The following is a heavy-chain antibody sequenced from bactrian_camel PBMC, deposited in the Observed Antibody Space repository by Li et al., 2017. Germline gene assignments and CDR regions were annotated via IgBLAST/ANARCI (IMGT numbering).Heavy chain of an antibody. J-gene: IGHJ4*01. CDR1: RNTNV. V-gene: IGHV3S53*01. CDR3: AAQRPGLSLFCELSATLRDEYNY. CDR2: IAKDDYT. Sequence: QVQLVESGGGSVQAGGSLTLSCNYTRNTNVMAWFRQAPVKEREGVAAIAKDDYTHTYASCAEGRFTLSKDNTKNTLYLQMNSLKPEDTAMYYCAAQRPGLSLFCELSATLRDEYNYRGQGTQVTV. D-gene: IGHD3*01.